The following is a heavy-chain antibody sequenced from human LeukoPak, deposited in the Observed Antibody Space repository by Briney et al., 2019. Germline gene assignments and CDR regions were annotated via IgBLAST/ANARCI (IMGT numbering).Heavy chain of an antibody. V-gene: IGHV3-30*18. CDR3: AKDRAAAADY. Sequence: GGSLRLSCAASGFTFSSYWMHWVRQAPGKGLEWVAVISYDGSNKKYADSVKGRFTISRDNSKNTLYLQMNSLRPEDTAVYYCAKDRAAAADYWGQGTLVTVSS. CDR1: GFTFSSYW. D-gene: IGHD6-13*01. CDR2: ISYDGSNK. J-gene: IGHJ4*02.